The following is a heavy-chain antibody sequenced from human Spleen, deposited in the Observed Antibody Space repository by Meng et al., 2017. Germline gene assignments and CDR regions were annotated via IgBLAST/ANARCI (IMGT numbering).Heavy chain of an antibody. Sequence: QVKRVQPGLELRKPGASVKVSCKASGYTFTSYNIHWVRHAPGQGLEWLGRINPNSGGTDYAQKFQGRVTMTRDTSISTAYMDLRSLRSDDTAVYYCARSDFLQWGQGALVTVSS. J-gene: IGHJ1*01. CDR3: ARSDFLQ. V-gene: IGHV1-2*06. CDR2: INPNSGGT. CDR1: GYTFTSYN.